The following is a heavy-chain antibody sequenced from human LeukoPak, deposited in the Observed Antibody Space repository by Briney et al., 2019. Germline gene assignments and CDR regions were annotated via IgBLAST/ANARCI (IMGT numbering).Heavy chain of an antibody. Sequence: GASVKVSCKTSGYTFTTYDISWVRQAPGQGLQWLGWIRTYTGSTNYAQKVQGRVSMTMDTATATAYMELRSLIFDDTAVYYCARRASPQDYFDYWGRGTLVTVSS. CDR2: IRTYTGST. V-gene: IGHV1-18*04. CDR3: ARRASPQDYFDY. J-gene: IGHJ4*02. CDR1: GYTFTTYD.